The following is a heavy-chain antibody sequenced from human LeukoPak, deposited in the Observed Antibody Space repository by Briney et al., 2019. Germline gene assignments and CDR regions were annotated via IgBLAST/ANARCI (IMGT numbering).Heavy chain of an antibody. D-gene: IGHD5-24*01. CDR2: IRSKANSYAT. V-gene: IGHV3-73*01. J-gene: IGHJ3*02. CDR3: TRHVEMATISNAFDI. Sequence: GGSLRLSCAASGFTFSSYSMNWVRQAPGKGLEWVGRIRSKANSYATAYAASVKGRFTISRDDSKNTAYLQMNSLKTEDTAVYYCTRHVEMATISNAFDIWGQGTMVTVSS. CDR1: GFTFSSYS.